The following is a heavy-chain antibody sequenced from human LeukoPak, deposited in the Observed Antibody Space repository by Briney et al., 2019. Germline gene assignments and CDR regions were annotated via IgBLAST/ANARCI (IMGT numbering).Heavy chain of an antibody. D-gene: IGHD4-17*01. V-gene: IGHV3-21*01. J-gene: IGHJ5*02. Sequence: GGSLRLSCAASGFTFSSYSTNWVRQAPGKGLEWVSSISSSSYIYYADSVKGRFTISRDNAKNSLYLQMNSLRAEDTAVYYCASTLAMDYGDFLNWFDPWGQGTLVTVSS. CDR3: ASTLAMDYGDFLNWFDP. CDR1: GFTFSSYS. CDR2: ISSSSYI.